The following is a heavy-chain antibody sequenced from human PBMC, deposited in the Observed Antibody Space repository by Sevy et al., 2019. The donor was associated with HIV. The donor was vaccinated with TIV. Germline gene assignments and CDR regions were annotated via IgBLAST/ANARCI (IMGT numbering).Heavy chain of an antibody. J-gene: IGHJ3*02. CDR3: ARELRFLEWLDAFDI. Sequence: GGSLRLSCAASGFTFSSYSMNWVRQAPGKGLEWVSSISSSSYIYYADSVKGRFTISRDNAKNSLYLQMNSLRAEDTAVYYCARELRFLEWLDAFDIWGQGTMVTVSS. CDR2: ISSSSYI. D-gene: IGHD3-3*01. V-gene: IGHV3-21*01. CDR1: GFTFSSYS.